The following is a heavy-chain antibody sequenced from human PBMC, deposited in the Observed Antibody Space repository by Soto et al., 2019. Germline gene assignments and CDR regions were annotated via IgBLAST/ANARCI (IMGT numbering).Heavy chain of an antibody. CDR2: IYHSGST. CDR1: GGSISSSY. V-gene: IGHV4-59*08. J-gene: IGHJ4*02. D-gene: IGHD6-25*01. CDR3: ARLGSIAADYFDY. Sequence: QVQLQESGPGLVKPSETLSLTCTVSGGSISSSYWSWIRQPPGKGLEWTGYIYHSGSTNYNPSLKSRVTISVDTSKNQFSLKLSSVTAADTAVYYCARLGSIAADYFDYWGQGTLVTVSS.